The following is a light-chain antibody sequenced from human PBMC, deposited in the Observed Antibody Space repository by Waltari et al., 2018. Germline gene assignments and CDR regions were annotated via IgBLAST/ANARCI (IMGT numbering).Light chain of an antibody. Sequence: QSALTQPASVSGSPGQSITISCTGTSSDLGGPNYVSWYQQHPGKAPKLVIFEVTTRPSGVSNRFSGSKSGNTASLTISGLQAEDEADYYCTSYTTSVTWVFGGGTKVTVL. CDR2: EVT. J-gene: IGLJ3*02. CDR3: TSYTTSVTWV. CDR1: SSDLGGPNY. V-gene: IGLV2-14*01.